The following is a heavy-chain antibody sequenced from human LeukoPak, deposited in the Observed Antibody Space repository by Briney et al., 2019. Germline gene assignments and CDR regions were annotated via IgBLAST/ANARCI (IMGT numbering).Heavy chain of an antibody. V-gene: IGHV3-11*01. CDR3: ARDPYCSSTSCKN. CDR2: ISSSGSTI. J-gene: IGHJ4*02. D-gene: IGHD2-2*01. Sequence: PGGSLRLSCAASGFTFSDYYMSWIRQAPGKGLEWVSYISSSGSTIYYADSVKGRFTISRDNAKNSLYLQMNSLRAEDTAVYYCARDPYCSSTSCKNWGQGTLVTVFS. CDR1: GFTFSDYY.